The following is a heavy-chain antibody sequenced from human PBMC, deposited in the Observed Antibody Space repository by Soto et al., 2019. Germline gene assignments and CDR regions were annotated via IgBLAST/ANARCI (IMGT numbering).Heavy chain of an antibody. CDR1: GESISSSSYY. Sequence: SETLSLTCIVSGESISSSSYYWGWIRQPPGKGLEWIGSIYYSGRTYYNPSFKSRVTISIDTSKNQFSLKLSSVTATDTAVSNCVRQRTTVETQADFDHWGQGALVTVSS. J-gene: IGHJ4*02. D-gene: IGHD2-21*02. CDR2: IYYSGRT. CDR3: VRQRTTVETQADFDH. V-gene: IGHV4-39*01.